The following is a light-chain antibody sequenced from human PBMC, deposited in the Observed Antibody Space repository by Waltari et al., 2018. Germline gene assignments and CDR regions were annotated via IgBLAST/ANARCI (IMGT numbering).Light chain of an antibody. J-gene: IGLJ1*01. V-gene: IGLV1-40*01. CDR1: RSNIGAGYD. CDR2: GNS. CDR3: QSYDSSLSGYV. Sequence: QSVLTQPPSVSGDPGQRVTISCTGRRSNIGAGYDVPWYQQLPGTAPKLLIYGNSNRPSGVPDRFSGSKSGTSASLAITGLQAEDEADYYCQSYDSSLSGYVFGTGTKVTVL.